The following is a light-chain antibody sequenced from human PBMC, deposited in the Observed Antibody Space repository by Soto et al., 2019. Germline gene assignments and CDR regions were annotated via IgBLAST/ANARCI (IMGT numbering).Light chain of an antibody. CDR2: DVT. CDR1: SSDVGGYSY. Sequence: QSVLTQPRSVSGSPGQSVTISCTGTSSDVGGYSYVSWYQQHPGKAPKAMIFDVTKRPSGVPDRFSGSKSGNTASLTISGLQAEDEADYFCCSSAVSHTYVFGTGTKVTVL. CDR3: CSSAVSHTYV. J-gene: IGLJ1*01. V-gene: IGLV2-11*01.